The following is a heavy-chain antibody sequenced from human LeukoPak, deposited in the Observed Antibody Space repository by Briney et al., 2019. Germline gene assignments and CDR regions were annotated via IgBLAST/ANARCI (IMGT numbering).Heavy chain of an antibody. J-gene: IGHJ3*02. CDR2: IYYSGST. CDR3: ARLHRGEEAFDI. CDR1: GGSISSYY. Sequence: SETLSLTCTVSGGSISSYYWSWIRQSPGKGLEWIGYIYYSGSTNYNPSLKSRVTISVDMSKNQFSLKLSSVTTADTAVYYCARLHRGEEAFDIWGQGTMVTVSS. V-gene: IGHV4-59*01.